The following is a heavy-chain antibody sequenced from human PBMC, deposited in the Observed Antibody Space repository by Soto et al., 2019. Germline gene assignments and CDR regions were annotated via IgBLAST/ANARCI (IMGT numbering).Heavy chain of an antibody. Sequence: GGSLRLSCAAPGFTFTTYAMRWVRQAPGKGLERVSAISASGDITYYADSVKGRFTISRDSSKNTLYLQMNGLRAEDTAIYYCAKDSNLIPWGSNHWGQGTLVTVSS. CDR3: AKDSNLIPWGSNH. CDR2: ISASGDIT. V-gene: IGHV3-23*01. J-gene: IGHJ5*02. D-gene: IGHD3-10*01. CDR1: GFTFTTYA.